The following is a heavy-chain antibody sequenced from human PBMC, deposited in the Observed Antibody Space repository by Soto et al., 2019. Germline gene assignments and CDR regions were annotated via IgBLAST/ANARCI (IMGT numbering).Heavy chain of an antibody. Sequence: EVQLLESGGGLVQPGGSLRLSCAASGFTFSSYAMSWVRQAPGKGLEWVSAISGSGGSTYYADSVKGRFTISRDNSKNTMYLQMNSLRAEDTAVYYCAKGLDLRFLEWLSHGGYFDYWGQGTLVTVSS. D-gene: IGHD3-3*01. CDR3: AKGLDLRFLEWLSHGGYFDY. CDR2: ISGSGGST. J-gene: IGHJ4*02. V-gene: IGHV3-23*01. CDR1: GFTFSSYA.